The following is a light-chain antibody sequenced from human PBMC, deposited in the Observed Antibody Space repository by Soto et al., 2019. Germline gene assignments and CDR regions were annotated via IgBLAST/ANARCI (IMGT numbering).Light chain of an antibody. CDR2: DAA. J-gene: IGKJ2*01. CDR3: QQRSNWPPYT. CDR1: QSVSSY. V-gene: IGKV3-11*01. Sequence: EIVLTQSPATLSLSPGERATLSCRASQSVSSYLAWHQQKPGQAPRLLIYDAANRATGIPARFSGSGSGTDFTLTINNLEPEDFAVYYCQQRSNWPPYTFGQGTKLEIK.